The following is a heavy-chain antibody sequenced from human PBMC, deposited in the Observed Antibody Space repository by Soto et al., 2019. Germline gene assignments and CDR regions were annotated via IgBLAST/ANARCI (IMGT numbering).Heavy chain of an antibody. CDR2: IYYSGST. V-gene: IGHV4-59*01. CDR1: VGSISSYY. J-gene: IGHJ5*02. CDR3: ACSTYSSSWYWWFAP. Sequence: SECLSLTCTVSVGSISSYYWSWIRQRPGKGLEWIGYIYYSGSTNYNPSLKSRVTISVDTSKNQFSLKLSSVTAADTAVYYCACSTYSSSWYWWFAPWGQGTLVT. D-gene: IGHD6-13*01.